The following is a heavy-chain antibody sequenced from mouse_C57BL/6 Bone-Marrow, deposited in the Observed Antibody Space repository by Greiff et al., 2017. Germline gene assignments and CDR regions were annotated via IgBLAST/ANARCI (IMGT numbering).Heavy chain of an antibody. CDR3: ARSGNGWSAVAY. D-gene: IGHD1-1*02. Sequence: QVQLQQPGAELVKPGASVKLSCKASGYTFTSYWMHWVKQRPGQGLEWIGMIHPNSGTTNYNEKFKSKATMTVDKSSSTAYMQLSSLTSEDSAVYSCARSGNGWSAVAYWGQGTLVTVSA. CDR1: GYTFTSYW. V-gene: IGHV1-64*01. CDR2: IHPNSGTT. J-gene: IGHJ3*01.